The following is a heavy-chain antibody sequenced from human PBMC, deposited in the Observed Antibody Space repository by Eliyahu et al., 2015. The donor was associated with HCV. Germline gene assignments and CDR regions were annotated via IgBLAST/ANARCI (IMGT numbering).Heavy chain of an antibody. J-gene: IGHJ4*02. CDR1: GFTFSSYW. CDR2: IKQDGSEK. V-gene: IGHV3-7*01. CDR3: ARDLLYYDYIWGSYRPLDY. Sequence: EVQLVESGGGLVQPGGSLRLSCAASGFTFSSYWMSWVRQAPGKGLEWVANIKQDGSEKYYVDSVKGRFTISRDNAKNSLYLQMNSLRAEDTAVYYCARDLLYYDYIWGSYRPLDYWGQGTLVTVSS. D-gene: IGHD3-16*02.